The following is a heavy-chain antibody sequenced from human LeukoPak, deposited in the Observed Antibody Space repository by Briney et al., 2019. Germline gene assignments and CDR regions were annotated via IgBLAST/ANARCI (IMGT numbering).Heavy chain of an antibody. V-gene: IGHV1-69*06. CDR1: GGTFSSYA. CDR3: AAAFYDSSGYYYYFDY. CDR2: IIPIFGTA. J-gene: IGHJ4*02. Sequence: SVKVSCNASGGTFSSYAISWVRQAPGQGLEWMGGIIPIFGTANYAQKFQGRVTITADKSTSTAYMELSSLRSEDTAVYYCAAAFYDSSGYYYYFDYWGQGTLVTVSS. D-gene: IGHD3-22*01.